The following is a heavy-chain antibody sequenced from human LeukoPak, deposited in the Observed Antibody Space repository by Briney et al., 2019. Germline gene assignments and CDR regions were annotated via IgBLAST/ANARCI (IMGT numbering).Heavy chain of an antibody. CDR1: GGTFTSYA. D-gene: IGHD6-13*01. CDR2: IIPILGIA. Sequence: GASVKVSCKASGGTFTSYAISWVRQAPGQGLEWMGRIIPILGIANYAQKFQGRVTITADKSTSTAYMELSSLRSEDTAVYYGARAHQKWAAAVELDYWGQGTLVTVSS. CDR3: ARAHQKWAAAVELDY. J-gene: IGHJ4*02. V-gene: IGHV1-69*04.